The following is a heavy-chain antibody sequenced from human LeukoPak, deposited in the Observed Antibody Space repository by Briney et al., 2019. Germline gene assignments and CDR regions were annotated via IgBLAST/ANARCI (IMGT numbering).Heavy chain of an antibody. V-gene: IGHV3-21*01. D-gene: IGHD5-12*01. CDR2: ITRSSGDM. Sequence: GGSLRLSCAASGFTFSSYSMNWVRQAPGKGLEWVSSITRSSGDMYYADSVNGRFIISRDDAKNSLYLQMSSLRVADTAVYYCARGSGYEMTDYWGQGTLVTVSS. J-gene: IGHJ4*02. CDR1: GFTFSSYS. CDR3: ARGSGYEMTDY.